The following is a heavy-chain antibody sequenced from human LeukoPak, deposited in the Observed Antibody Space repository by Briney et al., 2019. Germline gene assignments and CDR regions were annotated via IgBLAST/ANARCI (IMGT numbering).Heavy chain of an antibody. CDR2: IIPIFGTA. Sequence: ASVKVSCKASGGTFSSYAISWVRQTPGQGLEWMGGIIPIFGTANYAQKFQGRVTITADESTSTAYMELSSLRSEDTAVYYCAINSGSPNDAFDIWGQGTMVTVSS. J-gene: IGHJ3*02. V-gene: IGHV1-69*13. CDR3: AINSGSPNDAFDI. D-gene: IGHD3-10*01. CDR1: GGTFSSYA.